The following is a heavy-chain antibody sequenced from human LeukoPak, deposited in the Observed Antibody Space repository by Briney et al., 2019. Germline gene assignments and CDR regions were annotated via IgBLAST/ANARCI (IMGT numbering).Heavy chain of an antibody. V-gene: IGHV1-18*01. CDR3: ARGGLLGYDSSGYSDY. CDR2: ISAYNGNT. D-gene: IGHD3-22*01. J-gene: IGHJ4*02. CDR1: GYTFTSYG. Sequence: ASVKVSCKASGYTFTSYGITWVRQAPGQGLEWMGWISAYNGNTNYAQKLQGRATMTTDTSTGTAYMELRSLRSDDTAVYYCARGGLLGYDSSGYSDYWGQGTLVTVSS.